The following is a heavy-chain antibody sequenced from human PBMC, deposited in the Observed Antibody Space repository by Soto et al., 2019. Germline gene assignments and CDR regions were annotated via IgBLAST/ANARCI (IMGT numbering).Heavy chain of an antibody. D-gene: IGHD3-10*01. CDR2: ISGSGDST. J-gene: IGHJ4*02. CDR1: GFTFSNYA. V-gene: IGHV3-23*01. Sequence: EVQLLESGGDLVQPGGSLRLSCAASGFTFSNYAMDWVRQTPGKGLEWVSGISGSGDSTQYANSVRGRFTVSRDNSKNTLYLQMNSLRVEATAVYYCPRVRDLTWFRQPFDCSGQGPLLTASA. CDR3: PRVRDLTWFRQPFDC.